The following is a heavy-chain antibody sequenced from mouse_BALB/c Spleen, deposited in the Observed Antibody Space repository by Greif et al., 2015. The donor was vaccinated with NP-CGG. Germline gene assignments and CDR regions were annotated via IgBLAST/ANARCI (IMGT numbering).Heavy chain of an antibody. V-gene: IGHV1-63*02. J-gene: IGHJ4*01. CDR1: GYTFTNYW. Sequence: VKLMESGAELVRPGTSVKISCKASGYTFTNYWLGWVKQRPGHGLEWIGDIYPGGGYTNYNEKFKGKATLTADTSSSTAYMQLSSLTSEDSAVYFCARSRAMDYWGQGTSVTVSS. CDR2: IYPGGGYT. CDR3: ARSRAMDY.